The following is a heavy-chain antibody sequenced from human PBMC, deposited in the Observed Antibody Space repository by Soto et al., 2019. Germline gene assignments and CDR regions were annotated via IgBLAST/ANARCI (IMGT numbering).Heavy chain of an antibody. J-gene: IGHJ5*02. CDR3: ARRTPSEYSYGLGYWFDP. D-gene: IGHD5-18*01. V-gene: IGHV4-30-4*01. CDR2: IYYSGST. Sequence: PSETLSLTCTVSGGSISSGDYYWSWIRQPPGKGLEWIGYIYYSGSTYYNPSLKSRVTISVDTSKNQFSLKLSSVTAADTAVYYCARRTPSEYSYGLGYWFDPWGQGTLVTVSS. CDR1: GGSISSGDYY.